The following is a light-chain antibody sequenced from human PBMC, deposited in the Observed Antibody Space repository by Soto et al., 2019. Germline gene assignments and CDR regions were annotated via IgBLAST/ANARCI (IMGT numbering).Light chain of an antibody. J-gene: IGKJ5*01. CDR1: QSVSSY. V-gene: IGKV3-11*01. CDR3: QQRSNWPT. Sequence: EFVLTQSPATLSLSPGERATLSCRASQSVSSYLAWYQQKPGQAPRLLIYDASSRATGIPVRFSGSGSGTDFTLTISSLESEDFAVYYCQQRSNWPTFGQGTRLEIK. CDR2: DAS.